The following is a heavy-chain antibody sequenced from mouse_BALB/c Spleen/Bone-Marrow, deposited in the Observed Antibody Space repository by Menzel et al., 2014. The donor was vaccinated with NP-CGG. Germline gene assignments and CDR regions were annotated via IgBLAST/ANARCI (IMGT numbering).Heavy chain of an antibody. CDR2: INPYNGGT. D-gene: IGHD1-1*01. V-gene: IGHV1-18*01. CDR1: GYSFTGYT. CDR3: ARVYYGSSSFYFDY. J-gene: IGHJ2*01. Sequence: DVKLQESGPELVKPGASMKISCKASGYSFTGYTMNWVKQSHGKNLEWIGLINPYNGGTSYNQKFKGKATLTVDKSSSTAYMELPSLTSEDSAVYYCARVYYGSSSFYFDYWGQGTTLTVSS.